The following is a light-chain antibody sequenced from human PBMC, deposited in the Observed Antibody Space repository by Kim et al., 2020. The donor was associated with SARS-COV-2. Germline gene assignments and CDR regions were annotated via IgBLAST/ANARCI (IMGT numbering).Light chain of an antibody. CDR2: DNN. CDR1: RSNIGSNP. J-gene: IGLJ2*01. CDR3: GTWDSSLSAVV. Sequence: QSVLTQPPSVSAAPLPHFTISCSGSRSNIGSNPVSWYQQFPGTAPKLITYDNNKRPSGIPDRFSSSESGTSATLGITGLRTGDEAHYYCGTWDSSLSAVVFGGGTQLTV. V-gene: IGLV1-51*01.